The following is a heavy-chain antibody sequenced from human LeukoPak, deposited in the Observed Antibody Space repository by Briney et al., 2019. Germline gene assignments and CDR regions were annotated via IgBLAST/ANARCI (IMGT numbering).Heavy chain of an antibody. J-gene: IGHJ4*02. D-gene: IGHD6-13*01. CDR3: ARQGYSSSWYEDY. Sequence: GESLKISCKGSGYSFTSYWISWVRQMPGKGLEWMGRIDPSDSYTNYSPSFQGHVTISADKSISTAYLQWSSLKASATAMYYCARQGYSSSWYEDYWGQGTLVTVSS. CDR1: GYSFTSYW. V-gene: IGHV5-10-1*01. CDR2: IDPSDSYT.